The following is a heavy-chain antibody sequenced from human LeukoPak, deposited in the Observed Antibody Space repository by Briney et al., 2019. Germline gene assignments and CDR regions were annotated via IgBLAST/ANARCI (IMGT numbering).Heavy chain of an antibody. CDR2: IYYSGRT. CDR1: GGSISCSDCY. Sequence: SETLSLTCTVSGGSISCSDCYWGWIRQPPGRGPEWVASIYYSGRTYYNPSLKSRVTISVDTSKNQFSLKLSSVTAADTAVYYCARLTAAGTVDYWGQGTLVTVSS. D-gene: IGHD6-13*01. CDR3: ARLTAAGTVDY. V-gene: IGHV4-39*01. J-gene: IGHJ4*02.